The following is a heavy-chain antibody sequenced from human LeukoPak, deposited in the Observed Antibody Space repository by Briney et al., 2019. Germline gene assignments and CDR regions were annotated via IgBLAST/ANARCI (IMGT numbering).Heavy chain of an antibody. Sequence: PSETLSLTCTVSGGSISTYYWSWIRQPPGKGLDWIGYVYYGGSTNYNPSLKSRVTISVDTSKNQFFLKLNSVTAADTAVYFCAYSDDYGDYVFDYWGQGTLVTVSS. V-gene: IGHV4-59*01. D-gene: IGHD4-17*01. CDR2: VYYGGST. J-gene: IGHJ4*02. CDR3: AYSDDYGDYVFDY. CDR1: GGSISTYY.